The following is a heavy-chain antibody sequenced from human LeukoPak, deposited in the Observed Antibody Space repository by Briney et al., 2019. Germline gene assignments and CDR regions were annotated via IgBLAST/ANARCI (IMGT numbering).Heavy chain of an antibody. V-gene: IGHV3-11*04. Sequence: PVGSLRLSCAASGFTFSDYYMSWIRQAPGKGLEWISYISSSGSTIYYADSVKGRFTISRDNAKDSLYLQMNSLRAEDTAVYYCARDREYDFWSGYYDYWGQGTLVTVSS. CDR3: ARDREYDFWSGYYDY. CDR1: GFTFSDYY. J-gene: IGHJ4*02. D-gene: IGHD3-3*01. CDR2: ISSSGSTI.